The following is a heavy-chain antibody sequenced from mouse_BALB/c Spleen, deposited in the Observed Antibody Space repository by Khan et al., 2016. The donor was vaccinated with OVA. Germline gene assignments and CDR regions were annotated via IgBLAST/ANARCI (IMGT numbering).Heavy chain of an antibody. V-gene: IGHV3-2*02. Sequence: EVQLVESGPGLVKPSQSLSLTCTVTGYSITSDYAWNWIRQFPGNKLEWMGYISYSGSTNYNPALKSRISITRDTSKNQFFLQLNSVNTEDTATNDGAWDGSSYNYAMDYWGQGTSVTVSS. CDR2: ISYSGST. CDR3: AWDGSSYNYAMDY. CDR1: GYSITSDYA. J-gene: IGHJ4*01. D-gene: IGHD2-3*01.